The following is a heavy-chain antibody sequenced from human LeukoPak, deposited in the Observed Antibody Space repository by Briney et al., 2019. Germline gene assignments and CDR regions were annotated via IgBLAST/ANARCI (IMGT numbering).Heavy chain of an antibody. J-gene: IGHJ6*02. V-gene: IGHV3-30*03. CDR2: ISYDTNNK. CDR3: ARDRRYDHYVWGGNSPFYFYGMDV. D-gene: IGHD3-16*01. Sequence: TGSSLRLSCAASGVSLRNYAIHWVRQAPGKGLEWVAVISYDTNNKHYADSVKGRFTISRDNSKSALYLQMNSLRVEDTAVYYCARDRRYDHYVWGGNSPFYFYGMDVWGQGTTVTVSS. CDR1: GVSLRNYA.